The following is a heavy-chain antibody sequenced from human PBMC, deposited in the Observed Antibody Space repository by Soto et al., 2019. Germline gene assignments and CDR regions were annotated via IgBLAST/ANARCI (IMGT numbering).Heavy chain of an antibody. J-gene: IGHJ4*02. CDR1: GYTFTSYY. CDR3: ARAEEYYYDSSGYLFDY. V-gene: IGHV1-46*01. D-gene: IGHD3-22*01. Sequence: ASVKVSCKASGYTFTSYYMHWARQAPGQGLEWMGIINPSGGSTSYAQKFQGRVTMTRDTSTSTVYMELSSLRSEDTAVYYCARAEEYYYDSSGYLFDYWGQGTLVTVSS. CDR2: INPSGGST.